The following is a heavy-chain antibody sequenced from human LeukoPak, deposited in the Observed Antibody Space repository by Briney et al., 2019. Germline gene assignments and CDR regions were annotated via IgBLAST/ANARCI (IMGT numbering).Heavy chain of an antibody. CDR2: IYSGGST. V-gene: IGHV3-53*01. J-gene: IGHJ6*03. D-gene: IGHD5-12*01. CDR1: GFTVSSNY. CDR3: ARANSGYDFTGYYYSYMDV. Sequence: GGSLRLSCAASGFTVSSNYMSWVRQVPGKGLELVSVIYSGGSTYYADSVKGRFTISRDDSKNTLYLQMNSLRAEDTAVYYCARANSGYDFTGYYYSYMDVWGKGTTVTVSS.